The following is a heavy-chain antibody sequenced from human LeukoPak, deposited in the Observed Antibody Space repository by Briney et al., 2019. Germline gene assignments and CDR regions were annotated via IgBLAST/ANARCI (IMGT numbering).Heavy chain of an antibody. CDR1: GGSFSGYY. D-gene: IGHD1-7*01. V-gene: IGHV4-34*01. CDR2: INHSGST. Sequence: PSETLSLTCAVYGGSFSGYYWSWLRQPPGKGLEWIGEINHSGSTNYNPSLKIRVTISVDTSKNQFSLKLSSVTAADTAVYYCARGPMSLWELAFDIWGQGTMVTVSS. J-gene: IGHJ3*02. CDR3: ARGPMSLWELAFDI.